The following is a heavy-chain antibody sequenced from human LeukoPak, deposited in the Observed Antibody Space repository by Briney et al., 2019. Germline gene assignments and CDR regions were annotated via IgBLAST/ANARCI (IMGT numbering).Heavy chain of an antibody. J-gene: IGHJ4*02. CDR1: GGSISSGGYS. CDR2: IYYSGST. Sequence: SETLSLTCAVSGGSISSGGYSWSWIRQPPGKGLEWIGYIYYSGSTNYNPSLKSRVTISVDTSKNQFSLKLSSVTAADTAVYYCASRSGSSTPHFDYWGQGTLVTVSS. CDR3: ASRSGSSTPHFDY. V-gene: IGHV4-61*08. D-gene: IGHD1-26*01.